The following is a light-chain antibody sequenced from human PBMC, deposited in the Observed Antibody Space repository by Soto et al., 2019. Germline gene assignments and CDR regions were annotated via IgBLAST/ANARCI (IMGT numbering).Light chain of an antibody. V-gene: IGKV3-11*01. Sequence: EIVWTPSPATLSFSPGEIATLSCRASQSVSSYLAWYQQKPGQAPRLLIYGAFNRAAGIPARFSGSGSGTDFTLTISSLEPEDSAVYYCQQRNIWPPVTFGQGTRLEI. J-gene: IGKJ5*01. CDR2: GAF. CDR1: QSVSSY. CDR3: QQRNIWPPVT.